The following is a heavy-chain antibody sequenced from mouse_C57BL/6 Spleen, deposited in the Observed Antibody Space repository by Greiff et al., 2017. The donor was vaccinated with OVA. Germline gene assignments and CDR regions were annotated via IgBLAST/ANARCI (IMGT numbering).Heavy chain of an antibody. CDR1: GYTFTSYW. Sequence: QVQLQQPGAELVMPGASVKLSCKASGYTFTSYWMHWVKQRPGQGLEWIGKIDPSDSYTNYNQKFKGKSTLTVDKSSSTAYMQLSSLTSEDSAVYYCARSEGFAYWGQGTLVTVSA. V-gene: IGHV1-69*01. CDR2: IDPSDSYT. J-gene: IGHJ3*01. CDR3: ARSEGFAY.